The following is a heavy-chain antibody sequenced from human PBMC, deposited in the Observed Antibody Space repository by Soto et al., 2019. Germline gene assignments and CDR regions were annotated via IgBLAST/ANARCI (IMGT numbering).Heavy chain of an antibody. D-gene: IGHD3-22*01. Sequence: SKTLSLTCAVYGGSFSGYYWSWIRQPPGKGLEWIGEINHSGSTNYNPSLKSRVTISVDTSKNQFSLKLSSVTAADTAVYYCAGGGSIVVSTRRLMDGSGKGTIVTVAS. CDR3: AGGGSIVVSTRRLMDG. CDR2: INHSGST. V-gene: IGHV4-34*01. CDR1: GGSFSGYY. J-gene: IGHJ6*03.